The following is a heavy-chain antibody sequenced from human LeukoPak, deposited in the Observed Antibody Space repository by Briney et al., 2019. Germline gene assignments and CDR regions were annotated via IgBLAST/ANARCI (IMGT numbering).Heavy chain of an antibody. CDR2: IYNSGST. CDR1: GYSISSGYY. D-gene: IGHD3/OR15-3a*01. J-gene: IGHJ4*02. Sequence: SETLSLTCTVSGYSISSGYYWGWTRQAPGKGLEWIGSIYNSGSTYYNPSLKSRVTISVDMSKNQFSLKMSSVTAADTAVYYCARQTGSGLFILPGGQGTLVTVSS. CDR3: ARQTGSGLFILP. V-gene: IGHV4-38-2*02.